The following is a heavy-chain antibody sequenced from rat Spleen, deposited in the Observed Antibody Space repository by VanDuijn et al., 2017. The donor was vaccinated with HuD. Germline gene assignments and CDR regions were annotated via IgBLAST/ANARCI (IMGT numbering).Heavy chain of an antibody. CDR2: ISFDGSNT. J-gene: IGHJ3*01. D-gene: IGHD1-11*01. V-gene: IGHV5-7*01. Sequence: EVQLVESGGGLVQPGGSLKLSCAASGFTFSDYNMAWVRQAPKKGLEWVATISFDGSNTYYRHSVKGRFTISRDNAKSTLYLQMDSLRSEDTATYYCARHGYGGYSGPFAYWGQGTLVTVSS. CDR3: ARHGYGGYSGPFAY. CDR1: GFTFSDYN.